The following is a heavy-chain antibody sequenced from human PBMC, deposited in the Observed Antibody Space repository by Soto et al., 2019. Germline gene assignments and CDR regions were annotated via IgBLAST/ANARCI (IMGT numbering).Heavy chain of an antibody. J-gene: IGHJ4*02. V-gene: IGHV1-69*02. CDR2: IIPILGIA. Sequence: SVKVSCKASGCTFSSYTISWVRQAPGQGLEWMGRIIPILGIANYAQKFQGRVTITADKSTSTAYMELSSLRSEDTAVYYCARGPIYSGYDSTNYFDYWGQGTLVTVSS. CDR3: ARGPIYSGYDSTNYFDY. CDR1: GCTFSSYT. D-gene: IGHD5-12*01.